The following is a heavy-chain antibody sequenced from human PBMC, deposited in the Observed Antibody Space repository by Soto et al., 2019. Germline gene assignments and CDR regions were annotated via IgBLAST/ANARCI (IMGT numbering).Heavy chain of an antibody. CDR2: IKQDGSEK. CDR3: ARDDYGDYSGYYYYGMDV. Sequence: EVQLVESGGGLVQPGGSLRLSCAASGFTFSSYWMSWVRQAPGKGLEWVANIKQDGSEKYYVDSVKGRFTSSRDNAKNSLYLQMNSLRAEDTAVYYCARDDYGDYSGYYYYGMDVWGQGTTVTVSS. V-gene: IGHV3-7*01. D-gene: IGHD4-17*01. J-gene: IGHJ6*02. CDR1: GFTFSSYW.